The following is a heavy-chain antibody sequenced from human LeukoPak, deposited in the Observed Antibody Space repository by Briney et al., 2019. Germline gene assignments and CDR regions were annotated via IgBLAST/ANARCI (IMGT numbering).Heavy chain of an antibody. CDR1: GASISTYY. CDR3: ARIYYDSGAYYRRAFDI. Sequence: RPSETLPLTCTVSGASISTYYWSWIRQPPGQGLEWIAYIYNSGSTNSNPSLKSRVTISVDTSKNQFSLRLSSVTAADTAVYYCARIYYDSGAYYRRAFDIWGQGTMVSVSS. J-gene: IGHJ3*02. V-gene: IGHV4-59*01. CDR2: IYNSGST. D-gene: IGHD3-22*01.